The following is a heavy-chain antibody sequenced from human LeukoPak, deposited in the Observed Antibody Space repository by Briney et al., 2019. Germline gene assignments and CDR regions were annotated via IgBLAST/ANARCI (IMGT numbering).Heavy chain of an antibody. D-gene: IGHD6-13*01. CDR2: IYTSGST. V-gene: IGHV4-4*07. Sequence: SETLSLTCTVSGGSIGSYYWSWIRQPAGKGLEWIGRIYTSGSTNYNPSLKSRVTMSVDTSKNQFSLKLSSVTAADTAVYYCARWISSSWNYYFDYWGQGTLVTVSS. CDR1: GGSIGSYY. CDR3: ARWISSSWNYYFDY. J-gene: IGHJ4*02.